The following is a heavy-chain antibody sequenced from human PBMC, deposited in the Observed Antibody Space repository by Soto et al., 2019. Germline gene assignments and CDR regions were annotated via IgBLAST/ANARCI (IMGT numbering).Heavy chain of an antibody. Sequence: GASVKVSCKASGYTFTSYYMHWVRQAPGQGLEWMGIINPSGGSTSYAQKFQGIVTMTRDTSTSTVYMELSSLRSEDTAVYYCAGAVADPPYYYYYGMDVWGQGTTVTVSS. J-gene: IGHJ6*02. CDR3: AGAVADPPYYYYYGMDV. V-gene: IGHV1-46*01. D-gene: IGHD6-19*01. CDR2: INPSGGST. CDR1: GYTFTSYY.